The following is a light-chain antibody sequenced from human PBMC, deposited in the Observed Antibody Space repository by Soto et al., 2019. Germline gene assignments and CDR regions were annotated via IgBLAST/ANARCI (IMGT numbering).Light chain of an antibody. CDR1: TSNIGSQT. V-gene: IGLV1-44*01. Sequence: QSALTQPPSASGTPGQRVSISCSGSTSNIGSQTVNWYQRLPGTAPKLLIYIDNQRPSRVPDRFSGSKSGTSASLAISGLQSEDEADYFCASWDDSLNGPVFGGGTKVTVL. J-gene: IGLJ2*01. CDR3: ASWDDSLNGPV. CDR2: IDN.